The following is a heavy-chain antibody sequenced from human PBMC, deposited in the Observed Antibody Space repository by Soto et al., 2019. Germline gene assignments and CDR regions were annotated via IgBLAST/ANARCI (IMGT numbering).Heavy chain of an antibody. CDR3: ASDMSTT. D-gene: IGHD2-2*01. J-gene: IGHJ5*02. V-gene: IGHV1-8*01. Sequence: QVQLVQSGAEVKKPGASVKVSCKASGYTFTSHDINWMRQATGQGLEWMGWMNPNSGHTNYAQKFQGRVNMTRATSISTAYMELTNLRSEDTAIYYCASDMSTTWGQGTLVTVSS. CDR2: MNPNSGHT. CDR1: GYTFTSHD.